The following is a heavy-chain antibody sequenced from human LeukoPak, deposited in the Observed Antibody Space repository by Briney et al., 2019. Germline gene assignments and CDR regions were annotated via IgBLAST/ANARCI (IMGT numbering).Heavy chain of an antibody. CDR3: LRQGVGSPPR. Sequence: GGSLRLSCAASGFTVTGNDMNWVHQAPGKGLEWVSLIYAGGGGSAYYADSVRGRFTGSRDDSKNTLDLQMNSLKPDDTAIYYCLRQGVGSPPRWGQGTLVTVSS. CDR1: GFTVTGND. D-gene: IGHD1-26*01. CDR2: IYAGGGGSA. V-gene: IGHV3-53*05. J-gene: IGHJ4*02.